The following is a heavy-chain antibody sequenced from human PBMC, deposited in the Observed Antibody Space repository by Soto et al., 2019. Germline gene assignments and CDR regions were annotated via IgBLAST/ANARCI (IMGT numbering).Heavy chain of an antibody. Sequence: QVQLVESGGGLVKPGGSLRLSCAASGFTFSNSFMSWIRQTPGKGLEWLSYISGRDGNIYYADSVRSRFTSSRDNTKDSLYRQMNSLRAEDTAVYYCAGDQGPTYLAVWGNGTTVSVS. V-gene: IGHV3-11*01. CDR1: GFTFSNSF. CDR2: ISGRDGNI. CDR3: AGDQGPTYLAV. J-gene: IGHJ6*03.